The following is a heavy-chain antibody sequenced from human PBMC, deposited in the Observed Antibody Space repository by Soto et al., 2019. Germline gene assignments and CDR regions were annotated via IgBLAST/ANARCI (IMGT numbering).Heavy chain of an antibody. Sequence: ASVKVSCKASGYTFTGYYIHWVRQAPGQGLEWMGWINPNSGGANIAQKFQGWVTMTRDTSISTTYMELSRLRSNDTAVYYCARDYYDGSAPYGLEIWGQGTMVTVSS. V-gene: IGHV1-2*04. J-gene: IGHJ3*02. CDR2: INPNSGGA. D-gene: IGHD3-16*01. CDR3: ARDYYDGSAPYGLEI. CDR1: GYTFTGYY.